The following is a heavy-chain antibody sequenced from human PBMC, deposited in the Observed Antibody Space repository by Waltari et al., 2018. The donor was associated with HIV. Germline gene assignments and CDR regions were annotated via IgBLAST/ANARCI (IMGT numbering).Heavy chain of an antibody. V-gene: IGHV3-23*01. Sequence: EVQLLESGGGLVQPGGSLRLSCAASGFNFSSYAMSWVRQAPGKGVEWVSAISGSGGRTDYADSVKGRFTISRDNSKNTLYLQMNSLRAEDTAVYYCAKSQGSGTYYYGMDVWGQGTTVTVSS. CDR1: GFNFSSYA. D-gene: IGHD3-10*01. J-gene: IGHJ6*02. CDR2: ISGSGGRT. CDR3: AKSQGSGTYYYGMDV.